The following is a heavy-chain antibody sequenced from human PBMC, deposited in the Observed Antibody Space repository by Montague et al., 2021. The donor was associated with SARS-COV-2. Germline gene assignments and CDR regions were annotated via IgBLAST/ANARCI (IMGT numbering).Heavy chain of an antibody. J-gene: IGHJ4*02. D-gene: IGHD2-21*01. CDR2: ISSSGSNI. V-gene: IGHV3-48*03. Sequence: SLRLSCAASGFTFSSYEMNWVRQAPGKGLEWVSYISSSGSNIDYSDSVKGRFTISRDNAKNSLYLQMNSLRAEDTAVYYCARVYGGDDVIGNYFDYGGQGTLVTVSS. CDR1: GFTFSSYE. CDR3: ARVYGGDDVIGNYFDY.